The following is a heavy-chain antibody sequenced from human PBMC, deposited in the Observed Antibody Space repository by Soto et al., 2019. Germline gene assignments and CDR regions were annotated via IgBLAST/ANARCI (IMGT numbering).Heavy chain of an antibody. J-gene: IGHJ6*03. CDR1: GFTVSSNY. CDR3: VRDRFYYFYMDV. V-gene: IGHV3-53*01. CDR2: IYSGGST. Sequence: GGSLRLSCAASGFTVSSNYMSWVRQAPGKGLEWVSVIYSGGSTYYAVSVKGRFTISRDNSKNTLYLQMNSLRAEDTAVYYCVRDRFYYFYMDVWGKGTTVTVSS.